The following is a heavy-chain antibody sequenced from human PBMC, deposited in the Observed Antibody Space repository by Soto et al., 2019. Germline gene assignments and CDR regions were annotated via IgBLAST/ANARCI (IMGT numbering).Heavy chain of an antibody. CDR3: ASTYTGSYSRWFDP. D-gene: IGHD1-26*01. CDR1: GFTFSSYS. CDR2: ISSSSSYI. V-gene: IGHV3-21*01. J-gene: IGHJ5*02. Sequence: GGSLRLSCAASGFTFSSYSMNWVRQAPGKGLEWVSSISSSSSYIYYADSVKGRFTISRDNAKNSLYLQMNSLRAEDTAVYFCASTYTGSYSRWFDPWGQGTLVTVSS.